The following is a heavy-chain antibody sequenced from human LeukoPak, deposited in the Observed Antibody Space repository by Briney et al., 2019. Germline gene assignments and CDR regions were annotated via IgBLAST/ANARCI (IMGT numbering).Heavy chain of an antibody. J-gene: IGHJ4*02. D-gene: IGHD3-22*01. CDR2: ISSSGSTI. CDR3: ATIGDSSGYYYFDY. CDR1: GFTFSDYY. Sequence: PGGSLRLSYAASGFTFSDYYMSWIRQAPGKGLEWVSYISSSGSTIYYADSVKGRFTISRDNSKNSLYLQMNSLRAEDTAVYYCATIGDSSGYYYFDYWGQGTLVTVSS. V-gene: IGHV3-11*04.